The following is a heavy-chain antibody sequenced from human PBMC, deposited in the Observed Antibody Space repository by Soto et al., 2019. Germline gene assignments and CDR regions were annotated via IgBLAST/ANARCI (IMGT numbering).Heavy chain of an antibody. CDR1: GYTFTGYY. V-gene: IGHV1-2*02. J-gene: IGHJ3*02. D-gene: IGHD3-9*01. CDR3: ARDKDWDHDAFDI. CDR2: INPNSGGT. Sequence: ASVKVSCKASGYTFTGYYMHWVRQAPGQGLEWMGWINPNSGGTNYAQKFQGRVTMTRDTSISTAYMELSRLRSDDTAVYYCARDKDWDHDAFDIWGQGTMVTVSS.